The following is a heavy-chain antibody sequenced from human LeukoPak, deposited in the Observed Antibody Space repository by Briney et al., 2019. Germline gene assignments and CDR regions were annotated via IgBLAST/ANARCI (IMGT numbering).Heavy chain of an antibody. V-gene: IGHV4-34*01. Sequence: SETLSLTCAVYGGSFSGYYWSWIRQPPGKGLERIGEINHSGSTNYNPSLKSRVTISVDTSKDQFSLKLSSVTAADTAVYYCARVTGLRYFDWPSVHYGMDVWGQGTTVTVSS. J-gene: IGHJ6*02. CDR1: GGSFSGYY. CDR3: ARVTGLRYFDWPSVHYGMDV. CDR2: INHSGST. D-gene: IGHD3-9*01.